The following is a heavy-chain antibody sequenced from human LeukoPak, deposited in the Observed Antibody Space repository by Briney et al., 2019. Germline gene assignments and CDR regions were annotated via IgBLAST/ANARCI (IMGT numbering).Heavy chain of an antibody. J-gene: IGHJ6*02. CDR1: GGSISSYY. Sequence: SETLSLTCTVSGGSISSYYWSWIRQPPGKGLEWIGYIYYSGSTNYNPSLKSRVTISVDTSKNQFSLKLSFVTAADTAVYYCARPSSYYYYGMDVWGQGTTVTVSS. V-gene: IGHV4-59*08. D-gene: IGHD5/OR15-5a*01. CDR2: IYYSGST. CDR3: ARPSSYYYYGMDV.